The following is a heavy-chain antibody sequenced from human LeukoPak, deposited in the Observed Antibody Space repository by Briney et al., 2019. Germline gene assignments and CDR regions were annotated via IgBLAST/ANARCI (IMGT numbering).Heavy chain of an antibody. CDR2: IYHSGST. CDR1: GYSISSGYY. Sequence: SETLSLTCTVSGYSISSGYYWGWIRQPPGKGLEWIGSIYHSGSTYYNPSLKSRVTISVDTSKNQFSLKLSSVTAADTALYYCASHYYYGAGSYYNRWFDPWGQGTLVTVSS. CDR3: ASHYYYGAGSYYNRWFDP. J-gene: IGHJ5*02. D-gene: IGHD3-10*01. V-gene: IGHV4-38-2*02.